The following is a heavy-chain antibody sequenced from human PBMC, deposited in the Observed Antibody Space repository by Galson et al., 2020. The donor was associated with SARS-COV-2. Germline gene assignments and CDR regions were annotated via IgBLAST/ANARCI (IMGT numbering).Heavy chain of an antibody. J-gene: IGHJ6*02. Sequence: GESLKISCAASGFTFSSYWMSWVRQAPGKGLEWVANIKQDGSEKYYVDSVKGRFTISRDSAKNSLYLQMNSLRAEDTAVYYCARDSLAAAGTGTPNYYGMDVWGQGTTVTVSS. D-gene: IGHD6-13*01. CDR2: IKQDGSEK. CDR1: GFTFSSYW. CDR3: ARDSLAAAGTGTPNYYGMDV. V-gene: IGHV3-7*01.